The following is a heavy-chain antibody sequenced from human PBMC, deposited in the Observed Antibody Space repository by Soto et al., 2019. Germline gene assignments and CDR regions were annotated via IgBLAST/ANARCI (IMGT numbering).Heavy chain of an antibody. CDR1: GGSISSGDYY. Sequence: SETLSLTCTVSGGSISSGDYYWSWIRQPPGKGLEWIGYIYYSGSTYNNPSLKSRVTISVDTSKNQFSLKLSSVTAADTAVYYCARGGYYSGSGSYLYYFDYWGQGTLVTVSS. CDR2: IYYSGST. D-gene: IGHD3-10*01. J-gene: IGHJ4*02. V-gene: IGHV4-30-4*01. CDR3: ARGGYYSGSGSYLYYFDY.